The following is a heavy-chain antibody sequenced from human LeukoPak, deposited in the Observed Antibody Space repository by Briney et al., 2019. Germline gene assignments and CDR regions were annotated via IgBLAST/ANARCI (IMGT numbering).Heavy chain of an antibody. CDR2: MNPNSGNT. V-gene: IGHV1-8*01. CDR1: GYTFTSYD. D-gene: IGHD3-10*01. J-gene: IGHJ6*02. CDR3: ALWFGELYGMDV. Sequence: VASVKVSCTASGYTFTSYDINWVRQAPGQGLEWMGWMNPNSGNTGYAQKFQGRVTMTRNTSISTAYVELSSLRSEDTAVYYCALWFGELYGMDVWGQGTTVTVSS.